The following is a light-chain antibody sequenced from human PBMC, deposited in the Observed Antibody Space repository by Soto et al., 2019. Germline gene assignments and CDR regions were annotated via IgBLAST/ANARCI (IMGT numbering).Light chain of an antibody. CDR1: SSDVGGYNY. V-gene: IGLV2-8*01. Sequence: QSALTQPPSASGSPGQSVTISCTGTSSDVGGYNYVSWYQQHPGKAPKLMIYEVSKRPSGVPDRFSGSKSGNTASLTVSGLQAEDEAHYYCNSYRTVSTYVFGTGTKLTVL. J-gene: IGLJ1*01. CDR2: EVS. CDR3: NSYRTVSTYV.